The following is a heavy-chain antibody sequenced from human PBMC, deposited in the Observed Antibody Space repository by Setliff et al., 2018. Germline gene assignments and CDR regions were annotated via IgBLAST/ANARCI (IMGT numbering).Heavy chain of an antibody. CDR3: ARSGSGSYYNGFYYYYMDV. J-gene: IGHJ6*03. CDR1: GYTFTTYA. Sequence: ASVKVSCKASGYTFTTYAMGWMRQAPGQRLEWMGWINTNTGNPSYAQGFTGRFVFSLDTPVSTAYLQISSLKPEDTAVYYCARSGSGSYYNGFYYYYMDVWGKGTTVTVS. CDR2: INTNTGNP. V-gene: IGHV7-4-1*02. D-gene: IGHD3-10*01.